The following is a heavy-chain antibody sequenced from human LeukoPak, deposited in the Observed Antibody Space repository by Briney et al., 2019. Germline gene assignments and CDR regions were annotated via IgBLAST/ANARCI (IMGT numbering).Heavy chain of an antibody. Sequence: PSETLSLTCTVSGGSISSYYWSWIRQPAGKGLEWIGRIYTSGSTNYNPSLKSRVTMSVDTSKNQFSLKLSSVTAADTAVYYCARDLWFGELLSDYFDYWGQGTLVTVSS. D-gene: IGHD3-10*01. CDR1: GGSISSYY. J-gene: IGHJ4*02. V-gene: IGHV4-4*07. CDR2: IYTSGST. CDR3: ARDLWFGELLSDYFDY.